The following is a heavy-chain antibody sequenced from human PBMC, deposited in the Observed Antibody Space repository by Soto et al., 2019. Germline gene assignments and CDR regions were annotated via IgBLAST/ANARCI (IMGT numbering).Heavy chain of an antibody. Sequence: GGSLRLSCAASGFTFSSYAMSWVRQAPGKGLEWVSAISGSGGSTYYADSVKGRFTISRDNSKNTLYLQMNSLRAEDTAVYYCARALYPRTYYYYYYGMDVWGQGTTVTVSS. V-gene: IGHV3-23*01. CDR3: ARALYPRTYYYYYYGMDV. D-gene: IGHD2-8*01. CDR1: GFTFSSYA. J-gene: IGHJ6*02. CDR2: ISGSGGST.